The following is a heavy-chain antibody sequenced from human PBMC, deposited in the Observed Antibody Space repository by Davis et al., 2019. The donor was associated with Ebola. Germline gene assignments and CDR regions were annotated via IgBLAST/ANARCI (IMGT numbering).Heavy chain of an antibody. CDR1: GFTFSSYS. CDR3: ARTKGLVPAAEDYYYYGMDV. V-gene: IGHV3-48*02. Sequence: GGSLTLSCAASGFTFSSYSMNWVRHAPGKGLERVSYISSSSSTIYYADSVKGRFTISRDNAKNSLYLQMNSLRDEDTAVYYCARTKGLVPAAEDYYYYGMDVWGQGTTVTVSS. CDR2: ISSSSSTI. J-gene: IGHJ6*02. D-gene: IGHD2-2*01.